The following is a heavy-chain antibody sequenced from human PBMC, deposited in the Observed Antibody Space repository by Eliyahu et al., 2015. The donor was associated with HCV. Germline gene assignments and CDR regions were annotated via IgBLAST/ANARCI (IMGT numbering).Heavy chain of an antibody. V-gene: IGHV3-33*01. CDR3: ARDAPHWYSSGWYGVDH. CDR2: IWYDGSNK. J-gene: IGHJ4*02. D-gene: IGHD6-19*01. CDR1: GFPFGSXG. Sequence: QVQLVESGGGVVQPGRSLRLSCAXSGFPFGSXGMPWVRPAPGKGLEWVAIIWYDGSNKDYGDSVKGRFTISRENSKNTVYLQMNSLRVEDTAVYYCARDAPHWYSSGWYGVDHWGQGTLVTVSP.